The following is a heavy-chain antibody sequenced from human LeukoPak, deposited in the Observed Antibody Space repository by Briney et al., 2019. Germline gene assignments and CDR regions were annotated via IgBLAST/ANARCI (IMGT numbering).Heavy chain of an antibody. D-gene: IGHD3-22*01. CDR1: GYTFSSHG. V-gene: IGHV1-18*01. CDR2: ISANSGKT. Sequence: GASVKVSCKTSGYTFSSHGITWVRQAPGQGLEWMGWISANSGKTYYAQKFQGRVTMTTDTSTSTAYMKLRSLRSDDTAVYYCARPNNYYDDNGYYNYFDPWGQGTLVTVSS. J-gene: IGHJ5*02. CDR3: ARPNNYYDDNGYYNYFDP.